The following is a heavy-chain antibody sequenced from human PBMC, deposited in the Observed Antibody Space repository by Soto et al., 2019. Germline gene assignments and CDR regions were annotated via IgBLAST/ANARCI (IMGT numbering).Heavy chain of an antibody. CDR1: GFTVSSND. CDR2: IYSGGST. CDR3: ARDQYQNGMDV. Sequence: GGSLRLSCAASGFTVSSNDMSWVRQAPGKGLEWVSVIYSGGSTYYADSVKGRFTISRDNSKNTLYLQMNSLRAEDTAVYYCARDQYQNGMDVWGQGTTVTVSS. J-gene: IGHJ6*02. V-gene: IGHV3-53*01.